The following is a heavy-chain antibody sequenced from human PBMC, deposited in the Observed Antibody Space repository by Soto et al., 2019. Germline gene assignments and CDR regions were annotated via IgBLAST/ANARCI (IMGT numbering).Heavy chain of an antibody. D-gene: IGHD6-13*01. J-gene: IGHJ4*02. CDR1: GGTFSNYA. V-gene: IGHV1-69*12. CDR2: IIPIFGTT. Sequence: QVQLVQSGAEVKKPGSSVKVSCKASGGTFSNYAISWVRQAPGQGLEWMGGIIPIFGTTNYAQRFQGRVTISADASTSTADMELRSLRSEDMAVYYCARVSSSWYKDYFDSWGQGTLVTVSS. CDR3: ARVSSSWYKDYFDS.